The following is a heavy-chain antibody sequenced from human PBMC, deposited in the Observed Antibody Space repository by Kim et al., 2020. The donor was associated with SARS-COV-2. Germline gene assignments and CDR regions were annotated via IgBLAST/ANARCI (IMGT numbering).Heavy chain of an antibody. CDR2: IIGGIAGDT. D-gene: IGHD1-1*01. CDR1: GFTFRSYA. Sequence: GGSLRLSCAASGFTFRSYAMSWVRQAPGKGLEWVSAIIGGIAGDTYYADSVRGRFTISRDNSKNTVYLQMNSLRAEDTAIYYCAKLPYKNWDAWATLDYWGQGTLVTVSS. J-gene: IGHJ4*02. V-gene: IGHV3-23*01. CDR3: AKLPYKNWDAWATLDY.